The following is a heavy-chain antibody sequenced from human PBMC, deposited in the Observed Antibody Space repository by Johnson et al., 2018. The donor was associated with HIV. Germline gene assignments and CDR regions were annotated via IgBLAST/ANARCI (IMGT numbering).Heavy chain of an antibody. Sequence: QVQLVESGGGVVQPGRSLRLSCAASGFTFSSYAMHWVRQAPGKGLEWVAVISYDGSNKSYADSVKGRFTISRDNSKNTLYLQMNSLRTEDTAVFYCARARAVAVDIWGQATVVTDSS. J-gene: IGHJ3*02. CDR3: ARARAVAVDI. CDR2: ISYDGSNK. CDR1: GFTFSSYA. V-gene: IGHV3-30*14. D-gene: IGHD6-19*01.